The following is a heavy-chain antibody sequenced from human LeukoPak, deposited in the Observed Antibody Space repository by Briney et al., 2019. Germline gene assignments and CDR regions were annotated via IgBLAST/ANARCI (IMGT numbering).Heavy chain of an antibody. D-gene: IGHD6-13*01. V-gene: IGHV3-23*01. J-gene: IGHJ4*02. CDR3: AKETSYSSSWYRGGIDY. Sequence: GGSLRLSCAASGFTFGSYAMSWVRQAPGKGLEWVSAISGSGGTTYYADSVKGRFTISRDNSKNTLYLQMNSLRAEDTAVYYCAKETSYSSSWYRGGIDYWGQGTLVTVSS. CDR2: ISGSGGTT. CDR1: GFTFGSYA.